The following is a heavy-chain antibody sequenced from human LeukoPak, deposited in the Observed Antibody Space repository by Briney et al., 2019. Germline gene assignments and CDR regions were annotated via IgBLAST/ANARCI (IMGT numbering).Heavy chain of an antibody. Sequence: SETLSLTCTVSGGSISSYYWSWVRQPPGKGLEWIGYIFDTENTNYNPSLKSRVTISVDTSKNQFSLKLNSVTAADTAVYYCTRGARGAVAGQFDSWGQGPWSPSP. CDR3: TRGARGAVAGQFDS. CDR2: IFDTENT. J-gene: IGHJ4*02. D-gene: IGHD6-19*01. CDR1: GGSISSYY. V-gene: IGHV4-59*01.